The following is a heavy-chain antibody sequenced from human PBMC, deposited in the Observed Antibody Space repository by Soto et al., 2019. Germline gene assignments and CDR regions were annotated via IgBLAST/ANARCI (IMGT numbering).Heavy chain of an antibody. CDR2: IIPICGTS. D-gene: IGHD3-22*01. CDR3: ASRDASSGYYYEGGAVAI. V-gene: IGHV1-69*01. Sequence: QVQLVQSGAEVKKPGSSVKVSCKASGGTFISYAISWVRQAPGQGLEWMGGIIPICGTSNYAQTFQGRVTITADESTSTAYMALRSLRYEDTAVSYWASRDASSGYYYEGGAVAIWGQGTMVTFAS. J-gene: IGHJ3*02. CDR1: GGTFISYA.